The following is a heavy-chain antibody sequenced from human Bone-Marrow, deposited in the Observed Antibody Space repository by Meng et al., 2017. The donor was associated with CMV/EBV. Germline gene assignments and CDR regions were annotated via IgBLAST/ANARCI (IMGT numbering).Heavy chain of an antibody. D-gene: IGHD7-27*01. CDR2: MSFDASNK. CDR3: ARGAYLGLYYYGMDV. CDR1: GFTFSSYG. J-gene: IGHJ6*02. V-gene: IGHV3-30*03. Sequence: GGSLRLSCAASGFTFSSYGMHWARQAPGKGLQWVAVMSFDASNKYYADSVKGRFTISRDNSKNTLHLEMNSLRADDTDIDFCARGAYLGLYYYGMDVWGQGTTVTVSS.